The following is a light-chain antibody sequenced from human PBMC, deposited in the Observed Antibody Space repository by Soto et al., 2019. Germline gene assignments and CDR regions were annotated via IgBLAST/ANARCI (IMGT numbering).Light chain of an antibody. Sequence: QSALTQPPSASGFPGQSVTISCTGTSSDVGYYDYVSWYQQHPGKATKLVIYEVTKRPSGVPDRVSASKSGTTASLTVSGLRAEDEADYYGSSYAGSNNFVFGSGTKLTVL. CDR1: SSDVGYYDY. CDR3: SSYAGSNNFV. J-gene: IGLJ1*01. V-gene: IGLV2-8*01. CDR2: EVT.